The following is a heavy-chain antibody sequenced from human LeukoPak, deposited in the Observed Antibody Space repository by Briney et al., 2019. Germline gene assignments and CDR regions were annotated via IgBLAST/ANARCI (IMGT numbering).Heavy chain of an antibody. D-gene: IGHD3-22*01. CDR1: GFTFSRPW. V-gene: IGHV3-74*01. CDR3: ARASGTDSSGYLQIDY. Sequence: PGGSLRLSCAAFGFTFSRPWMHGVRQAPGKGLVWLSRINSDGGDTTYADSVKGRFTISRDNAKNTLYLQMNSLRAEDTAMYYCARASGTDSSGYLQIDYWGQGTLVTVSS. CDR2: INSDGGDT. J-gene: IGHJ4*02.